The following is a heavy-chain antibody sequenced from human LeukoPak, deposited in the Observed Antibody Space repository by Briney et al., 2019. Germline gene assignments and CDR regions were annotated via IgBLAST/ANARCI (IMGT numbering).Heavy chain of an antibody. CDR2: MNPNSGNT. Sequence: ASVNVSCKASGYTFTSYDINWVRQATAQGLEWMGWMNPNSGNTGYAQKFQGRVTMTRNTSISTAYMELSSLRSEATAVYYCARVSPILFGLYYYGMDVWGQGTTVTVSS. D-gene: IGHD3-9*01. CDR1: GYTFTSYD. CDR3: ARVSPILFGLYYYGMDV. V-gene: IGHV1-8*01. J-gene: IGHJ6*02.